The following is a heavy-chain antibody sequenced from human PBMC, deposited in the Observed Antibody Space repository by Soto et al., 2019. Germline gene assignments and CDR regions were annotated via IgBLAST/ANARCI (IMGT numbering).Heavy chain of an antibody. Sequence: PGGSLRLSCAASGFTFSSYWMHWVRQAPGKGLVWVSRINSDGSSTSYADSVKGRFTTSRDNAKSTLYLQMNSLRAEDTAVYYCARDRVRYSSGWYEEDYYYGMDVWGQGTTVTVSS. CDR2: INSDGSST. J-gene: IGHJ6*02. V-gene: IGHV3-74*01. CDR1: GFTFSSYW. CDR3: ARDRVRYSSGWYEEDYYYGMDV. D-gene: IGHD6-19*01.